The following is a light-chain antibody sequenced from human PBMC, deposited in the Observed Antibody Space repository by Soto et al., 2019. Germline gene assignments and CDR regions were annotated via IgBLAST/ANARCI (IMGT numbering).Light chain of an antibody. CDR3: QQCDSPGT. J-gene: IGKJ1*01. V-gene: IGKV3-20*01. Sequence: EVVVTQSPATLSVSPGESAPLSCRDSQSGSSNLARYQPRPGQAPMLHISAASHRATRIPDRVSGSGSGTDFTLTIIQLEPEDIAVCYWQQCDSPGTFGQGTKVDIK. CDR1: QSGSSN. CDR2: AAS.